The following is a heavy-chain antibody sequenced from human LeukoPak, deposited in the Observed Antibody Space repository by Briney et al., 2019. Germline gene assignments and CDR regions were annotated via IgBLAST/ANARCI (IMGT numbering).Heavy chain of an antibody. CDR1: DYTFTSYV. CDR2: TSAYSGNT. Sequence: GASVKVSCKASDYTFTSYVITWVRLTPGQGPEWMGWTSAYSGNTNYALKFQGRVTMTTDTPTSTDYMELRSLRSDDTAVYYCAREGATAGIGINSFDYWGQRTLVTVSS. J-gene: IGHJ4*02. V-gene: IGHV1-18*01. CDR3: AREGATAGIGINSFDY. D-gene: IGHD6-13*01.